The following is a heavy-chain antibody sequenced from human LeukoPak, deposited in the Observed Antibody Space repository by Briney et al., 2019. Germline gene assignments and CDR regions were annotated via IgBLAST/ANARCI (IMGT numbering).Heavy chain of an antibody. CDR2: ISGSGGST. V-gene: IGHV3-23*01. J-gene: IGHJ3*02. Sequence: GGSLRLSCAASGFTFSSYAMTWVRQAPGKGLEWVSGISGSGGSTYYADSVKGRFTISRDDSKNTLYLQMNSLRAEDTAVYYCAKDHGPVAFDIWGQGTMVTVSS. CDR3: AKDHGPVAFDI. CDR1: GFTFSSYA.